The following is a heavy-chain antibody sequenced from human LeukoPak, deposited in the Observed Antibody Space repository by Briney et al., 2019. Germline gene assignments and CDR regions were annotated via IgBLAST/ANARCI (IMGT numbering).Heavy chain of an antibody. CDR3: ATRDGENYYGLRSYPSELDY. Sequence: GGSLGLSCAASGFTFSSYSMNWVRQAPGKGLEWVSSISSSSSYIYYADSVKGRFTISRDNAKNSLYLQMNSLRAEDTAVYYCATRDGENYYGLRSYPSELDYWGQGTLVTVSS. J-gene: IGHJ4*02. CDR1: GFTFSSYS. V-gene: IGHV3-21*01. D-gene: IGHD3-10*01. CDR2: ISSSSSYI.